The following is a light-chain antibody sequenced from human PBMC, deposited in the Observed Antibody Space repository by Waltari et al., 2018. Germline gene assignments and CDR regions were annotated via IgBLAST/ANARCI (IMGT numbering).Light chain of an antibody. CDR2: WAS. Sequence: DIVMTQSPDSLAVSVGERATINCKSSQSVLKSSNNKNHLAWYQQKAGQPPKLLIYWASTRESGVPDRFSGSATGTDFTLTISSLQAEDVAVYYCQQYYSPPPYTLGQGTKLEIK. CDR1: QSVLKSSNNKNH. V-gene: IGKV4-1*01. CDR3: QQYYSPPPYT. J-gene: IGKJ2*01.